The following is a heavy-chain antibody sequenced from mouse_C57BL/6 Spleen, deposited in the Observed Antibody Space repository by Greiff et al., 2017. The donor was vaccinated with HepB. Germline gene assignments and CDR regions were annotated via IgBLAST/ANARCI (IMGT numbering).Heavy chain of an antibody. J-gene: IGHJ4*01. CDR2: ISDGGSYT. V-gene: IGHV5-4*01. CDR1: GFTFSSYA. CDR3: ARTTVVDAMDY. D-gene: IGHD1-1*01. Sequence: EVQRVESGGGLVKPGGSLKLSCAASGFTFSSYAMSWVRQTPEKRLEWVATISDGGSYTYYPDNVKGRFTISRDNAKNNLYLQMSHLKSEDTAMYYCARTTVVDAMDYWGQGTSVTVSS.